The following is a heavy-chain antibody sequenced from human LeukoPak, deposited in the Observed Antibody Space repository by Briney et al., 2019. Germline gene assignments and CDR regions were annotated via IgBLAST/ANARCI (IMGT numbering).Heavy chain of an antibody. Sequence: GASVKVSCKASGYTFTGYYMHWVRQAPGQGLEWMGWINPNSGGTNYAQKFQGRDTMTRDTSISTAYMELNRLRSDDTAVYYCARGEMITFGGVIVISTFDIWGQGTMVTVSS. CDR1: GYTFTGYY. CDR3: ARGEMITFGGVIVISTFDI. J-gene: IGHJ3*02. V-gene: IGHV1-2*02. D-gene: IGHD3-16*02. CDR2: INPNSGGT.